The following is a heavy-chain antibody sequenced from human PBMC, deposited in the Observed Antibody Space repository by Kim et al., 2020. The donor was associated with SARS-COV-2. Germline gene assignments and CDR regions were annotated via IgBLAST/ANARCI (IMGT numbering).Heavy chain of an antibody. Sequence: GRSLRLSCAASGFTFSSYDMHWVRQATGKGLKWVSAIGTAGDTYYPGSVKGRFTISRENAKNSLYLQMNSLRAGDTAVYYCARDRSVYYDSSGYYFYYYYGMDVWGQGTTVTVSS. CDR1: GFTFSSYD. CDR3: ARDRSVYYDSSGYYFYYYYGMDV. V-gene: IGHV3-13*04. CDR2: IGTAGDT. D-gene: IGHD3-22*01. J-gene: IGHJ6*02.